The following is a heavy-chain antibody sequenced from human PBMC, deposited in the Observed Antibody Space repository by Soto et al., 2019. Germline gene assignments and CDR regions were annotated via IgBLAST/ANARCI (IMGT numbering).Heavy chain of an antibody. CDR2: IKSKTDGGTT. V-gene: IGHV3-15*07. J-gene: IGHJ4*02. CDR1: GFTFSNAW. Sequence: EVQLVESGGGLVKPGGSLRLSCAASGFTFSNAWMNWVRQAPGKGLEWVGRIKSKTDGGTTDYAAPVKGRFTISRDDSKNTLYLQINSLKNEDTAVYYCPTDPIVVVTLIDYWGQGTLDTVSS. CDR3: PTDPIVVVTLIDY. D-gene: IGHD3-22*01.